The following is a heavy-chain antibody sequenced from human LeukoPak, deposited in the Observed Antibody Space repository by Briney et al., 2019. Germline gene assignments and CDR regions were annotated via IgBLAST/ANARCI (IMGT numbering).Heavy chain of an antibody. D-gene: IGHD3-10*01. CDR1: GFTVSSNY. CDR2: IYSGGST. V-gene: IGHV3-66*01. Sequence: GGSLRLSCAASGFTVSSNYMSWVRQAPGKGLEWVSVIYSGGSTYYADSVKGRFTISRENSKNTLYLQMNSLRAEDTAVYHCARSMVRGVYGMDVWGQGTTVTVSS. J-gene: IGHJ6*02. CDR3: ARSMVRGVYGMDV.